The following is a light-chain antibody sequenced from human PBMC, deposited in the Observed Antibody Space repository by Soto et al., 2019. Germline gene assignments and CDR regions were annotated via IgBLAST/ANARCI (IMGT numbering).Light chain of an antibody. CDR2: AAS. CDR3: QQSYSVPR. CDR1: RSISNY. Sequence: DIQMTQSPSSLSASVGDRVTITCRASRSISNYLHWYQQKSGKPPRLLIYAASSLQPGVPSRFSGTGTGREFTLTITSLQPEDSATYYCQQSYSVPRFGHGTRVDLK. V-gene: IGKV1-39*01. J-gene: IGKJ1*01.